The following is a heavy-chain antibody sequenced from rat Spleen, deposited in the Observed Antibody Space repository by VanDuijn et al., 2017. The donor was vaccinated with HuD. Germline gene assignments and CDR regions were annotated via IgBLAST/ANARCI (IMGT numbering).Heavy chain of an antibody. V-gene: IGHV5S14*01. CDR1: GFTFSNYG. J-gene: IGHJ2*01. Sequence: EVQLVESGGGLVHPGRSLKLSCAASGFTFSNYGMAWVRQTPTKGLEWVVSISTGGGNTHYRDSMKGRFTISRDNAKNTQYLQMDSLRSEDTATYYCARHAYGGYPYYFDYWGQGVMVTVSS. CDR2: ISTGGGNT. D-gene: IGHD1-11*01. CDR3: ARHAYGGYPYYFDY.